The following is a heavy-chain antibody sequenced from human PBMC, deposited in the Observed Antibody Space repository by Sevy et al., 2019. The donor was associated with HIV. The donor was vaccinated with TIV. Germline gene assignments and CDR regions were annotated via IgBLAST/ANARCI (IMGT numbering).Heavy chain of an antibody. D-gene: IGHD3-22*01. CDR3: ARGGYYYDNAAYYALDS. V-gene: IGHV3-33*08. Sequence: GGSLRLSCAASGFNFRTHAMHWVRQAPGKGMEWVAIIWSDGAYQYHGDSVKGRFTISRDNSKNTLYLQMNNVRVEDTAVYYCARGGYYYDNAAYYALDSWGQGTLVTVSS. J-gene: IGHJ4*02. CDR1: GFNFRTHA. CDR2: IWSDGAYQ.